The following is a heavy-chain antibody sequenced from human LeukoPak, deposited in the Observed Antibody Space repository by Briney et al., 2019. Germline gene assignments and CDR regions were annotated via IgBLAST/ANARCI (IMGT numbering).Heavy chain of an antibody. Sequence: SVKVSCKASGGTFSSYAISWVRQAPGQGLEWMGGIIPIFGTANYAQKFQGRVTITADKSTSTAYMELSSLRSEDTAVYYCAIITRDIVVVPAAMPAKIVDWWGQGTLVTVSS. CDR3: AIITRDIVVVPAAMPAKIVDW. V-gene: IGHV1-69*06. CDR2: IIPIFGTA. D-gene: IGHD2-2*01. CDR1: GGTFSSYA. J-gene: IGHJ4*02.